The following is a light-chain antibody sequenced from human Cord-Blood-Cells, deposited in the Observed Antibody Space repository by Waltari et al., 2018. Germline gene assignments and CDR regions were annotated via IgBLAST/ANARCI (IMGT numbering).Light chain of an antibody. V-gene: IGKV3-20*01. CDR1: QSVSSSY. CDR3: QQYGSSPIT. CDR2: GAA. Sequence: EIVLTQSPGTLSLSPGERATLSCRASQSVSSSYLAWYQQKPGQAPRLLIYGAASSATGIPDMCIGSGSGTDFTLTISRLEPEDFAVYYCQQYGSSPITFGQGTRLEIK. J-gene: IGKJ5*01.